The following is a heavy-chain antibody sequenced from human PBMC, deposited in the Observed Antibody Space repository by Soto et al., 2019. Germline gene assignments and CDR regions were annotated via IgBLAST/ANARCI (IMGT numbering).Heavy chain of an antibody. CDR1: GFTFNNYW. V-gene: IGHV3-74*01. J-gene: IGHJ6*02. CDR2: INGDGTTT. CDR3: ARGVRGHYGKDV. D-gene: IGHD3-10*01. Sequence: EVQLVESGGGLVQPGGSLRLSCAASGFTFNNYWIHWVRQAPGKGLMWVSRINGDGTTTNYADSVKGRFAISRDNAKSTVYLQMSSLRAEDTALYYCARGVRGHYGKDVWGQGTTVTVSS.